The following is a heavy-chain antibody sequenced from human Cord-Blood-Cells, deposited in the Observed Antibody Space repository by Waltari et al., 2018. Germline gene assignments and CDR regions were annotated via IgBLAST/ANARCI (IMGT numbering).Heavy chain of an antibody. J-gene: IGHJ2*01. Sequence: QLQLQESGPGLVKPSETLSLTCTVPGGSISSSSYSWGWIRQPPGKGLEWIGSIYYSGSTYYNPSLKSRVTISVDTSKNQFSLKLSSVTAADTAVYYCARRRSSSSWYFDLWGRGTLVTVSS. V-gene: IGHV4-39*01. D-gene: IGHD6-6*01. CDR2: IYYSGST. CDR1: GGSISSSSYS. CDR3: ARRRSSSSWYFDL.